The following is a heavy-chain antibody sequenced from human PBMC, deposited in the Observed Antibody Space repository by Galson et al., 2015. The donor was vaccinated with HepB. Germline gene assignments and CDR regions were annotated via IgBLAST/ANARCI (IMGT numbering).Heavy chain of an antibody. CDR2: IYYSGST. D-gene: IGHD2-15*01. Sequence: ETLSLTCTVSGGSITDNTYCWGWIRQTTGKGLEYIGSIYYSGSTYYNPSLKSRVSISVDTSNSQFSLELRSVTAADTAVYYCARHEGYCRGAYCYGWFAPWGQGTLVTVSS. CDR3: ARHEGYCRGAYCYGWFAP. J-gene: IGHJ5*02. CDR1: GGSITDNTYC. V-gene: IGHV4-39*01.